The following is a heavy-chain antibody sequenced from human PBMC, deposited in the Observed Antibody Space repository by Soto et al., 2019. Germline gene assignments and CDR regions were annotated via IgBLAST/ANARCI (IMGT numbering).Heavy chain of an antibody. Sequence: ASLKISCKGSRYSFTTSWLGWVRQMPGKSLEWMGIIYPGDSDTRYSPSFQGQVTISADKSISTAYLQLSSLKASDTAMYYCARFGYYDFWSRGYYGMDVCGQGT. D-gene: IGHD3-3*01. J-gene: IGHJ6*02. CDR3: ARFGYYDFWSRGYYGMDV. CDR2: IYPGDSDT. CDR1: RYSFTTSW. V-gene: IGHV5-51*01.